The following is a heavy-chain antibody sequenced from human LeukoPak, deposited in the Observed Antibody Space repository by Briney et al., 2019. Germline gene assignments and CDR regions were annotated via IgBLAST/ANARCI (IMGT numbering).Heavy chain of an antibody. D-gene: IGHD5-12*01. CDR1: GFTFSNYA. Sequence: TGGSLRLSCAASGFTFSNYAMTWVRQAQGTGLQWVSAITGSGGSAYYADSVKGRFAIYRDNSKNTLYLQLNSLKAEDTAVYYCATLMRGPTGYSGYGGEDYWGQGTLVTVSS. J-gene: IGHJ4*02. CDR3: ATLMRGPTGYSGYGGEDY. V-gene: IGHV3-23*01. CDR2: ITGSGGSA.